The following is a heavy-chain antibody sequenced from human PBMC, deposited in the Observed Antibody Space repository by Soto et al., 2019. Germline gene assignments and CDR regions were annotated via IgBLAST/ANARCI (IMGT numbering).Heavy chain of an antibody. V-gene: IGHV4-31*03. CDR2: IYYSGST. CDR1: GGSISSGGYY. J-gene: IGHJ4*02. CDR3: ARVVVAAIDY. D-gene: IGHD2-15*01. Sequence: SETLSLTCTVSGGSISSGGYYWSWIRQHPGKGLEWIGYIYYSGSTYYNPSLKSRVTISVDTSKNQFSLKLSSVTAADTAVYYGARVVVAAIDYWGQGTLVTVSS.